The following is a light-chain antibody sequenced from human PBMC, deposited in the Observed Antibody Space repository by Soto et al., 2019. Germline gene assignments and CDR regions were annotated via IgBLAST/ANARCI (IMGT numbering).Light chain of an antibody. Sequence: QSVLTQPASVSGSPGQSITISCTGTSNDIGGYKYVSWYQQHPGKAPKLMIYAVSERPSGVPDRFSGSKSGNTASLTVSGLQAEDEADYYCSSYADTNNLLFGGGTKVTVL. CDR1: SNDIGGYKY. CDR2: AVS. CDR3: SSYADTNNLL. J-gene: IGLJ2*01. V-gene: IGLV2-8*01.